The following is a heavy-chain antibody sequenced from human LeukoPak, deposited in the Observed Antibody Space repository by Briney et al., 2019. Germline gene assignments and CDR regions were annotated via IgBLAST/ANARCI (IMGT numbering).Heavy chain of an antibody. Sequence: ISGHNGKTNYPKKIEGRVILTTDRPTSTAHMELRSLRPDDTAVYYCARQGYSSSSTADFWGQGTLVTVSS. D-gene: IGHD6-6*01. CDR2: ISGHNGKT. V-gene: IGHV1-18*01. CDR3: ARQGYSSSSTADF. J-gene: IGHJ4*02.